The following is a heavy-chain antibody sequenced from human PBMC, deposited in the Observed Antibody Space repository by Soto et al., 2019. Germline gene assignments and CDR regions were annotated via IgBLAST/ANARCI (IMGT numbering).Heavy chain of an antibody. CDR2: FFIGGNT. CDR1: GGSISSTTYY. Sequence: PSENLSLTCTVSGGSISSTTYYWGWMRQPPGKGLEWIASFFIGGNTYYNPSLKSRVTISVDTSKNQFSLRLSSVTAADTAVYLCAGRHGVDIDSDYWGQGILVTVSS. CDR3: AGRHGVDIDSDY. D-gene: IGHD3-3*01. J-gene: IGHJ4*02. V-gene: IGHV4-39*01.